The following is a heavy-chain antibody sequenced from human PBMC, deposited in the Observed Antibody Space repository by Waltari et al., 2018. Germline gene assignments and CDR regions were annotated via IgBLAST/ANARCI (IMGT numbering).Heavy chain of an antibody. CDR2: IKNDGSGP. V-gene: IGHV3-74*01. D-gene: IGHD3-22*01. CDR1: GFTFNNFW. CDR3: VRAYYDGRLDY. Sequence: EVQLVESGGGLVQPGGSLRLSCAASGFTFNNFWMHWVRQDAGKGLMWVSRIKNDGSGPIYAESVKGRCTISRDNAKNTLYLQMNSLRPEDTAVYYCVRAYYDGRLDYWGQGTLVTASS. J-gene: IGHJ4*01.